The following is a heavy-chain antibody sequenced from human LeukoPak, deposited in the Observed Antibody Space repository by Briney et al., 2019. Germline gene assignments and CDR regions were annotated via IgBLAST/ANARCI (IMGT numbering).Heavy chain of an antibody. Sequence: PGGSLRLSCAASGFTFSSYGMHWVRQAPGKGLEWVAVISYDGSNKYYADSVKGRFTISRDNSKNTLYLQMNSLRAEDTAVYYCAKVIGFVDTAMVTSDYWGQGTLVTVSS. V-gene: IGHV3-30*18. CDR2: ISYDGSNK. D-gene: IGHD5-18*01. J-gene: IGHJ4*02. CDR3: AKVIGFVDTAMVTSDY. CDR1: GFTFSSYG.